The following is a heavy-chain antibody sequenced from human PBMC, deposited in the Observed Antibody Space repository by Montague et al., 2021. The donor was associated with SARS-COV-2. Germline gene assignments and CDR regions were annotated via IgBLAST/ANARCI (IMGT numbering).Heavy chain of an antibody. Sequence: SETLSLTCTVSGGSIRSYYWCWIRQPPGKGLEWIGEIYSRGSTNSNSSRKSRVTISMDTSKSQFSLKLTSVTAADTAVYYCARHTRGWQPFDFWGQGTLVTVSS. CDR2: IYSRGST. CDR3: ARHTRGWQPFDF. J-gene: IGHJ4*02. V-gene: IGHV4-59*01. D-gene: IGHD6-19*01. CDR1: GGSIRSYY.